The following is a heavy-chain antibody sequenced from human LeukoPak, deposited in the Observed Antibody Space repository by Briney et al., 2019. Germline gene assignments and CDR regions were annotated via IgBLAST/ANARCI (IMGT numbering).Heavy chain of an antibody. CDR1: GFSVNTNY. Sequence: GGSLRLSCAASGFSVNTNYMTWVRQAPGKGLEWVSVLYSGGGAYYADSVKDRFTISRDYSQNTLLLQMNSLRAEDTALYYCARGKTSDDIIEDAFDIWGQGTMVAVSS. CDR3: ARGKTSDDIIEDAFDI. V-gene: IGHV3-66*01. CDR2: LYSGGGA. J-gene: IGHJ3*02. D-gene: IGHD3-9*01.